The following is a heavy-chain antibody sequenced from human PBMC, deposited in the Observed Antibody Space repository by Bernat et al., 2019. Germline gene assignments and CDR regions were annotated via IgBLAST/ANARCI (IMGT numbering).Heavy chain of an antibody. CDR3: ARGHGIYCFDY. J-gene: IGHJ4*02. V-gene: IGHV3-66*01. D-gene: IGHD1-26*01. Sequence: EVQLVESGGGLVQPGGSLRLSCVASGFTVSSNYLNWIRQAPGKGLEWVSVIYSGGSTSYADSVKGKFPISRDNSKNTLYLQMNRRGVEDTAIYYCARGHGIYCFDYWGQGTLVSVSS. CDR2: IYSGGST. CDR1: GFTVSSNY.